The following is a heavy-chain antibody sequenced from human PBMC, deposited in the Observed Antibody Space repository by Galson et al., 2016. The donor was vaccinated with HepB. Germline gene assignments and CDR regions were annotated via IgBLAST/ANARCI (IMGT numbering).Heavy chain of an antibody. D-gene: IGHD6-19*01. J-gene: IGHJ3*02. CDR2: IFGCGGTS. CDR3: AKALYSSPFVSAYDI. V-gene: IGHV3-23*01. CDR1: GFTSSSYA. Sequence: SLRLSCAASGFTSSSYAMTWVRQAPGKGLEWVSGIFGCGGTSYYADSVKGRFTISRDNSKNTLYVQMDSLRVEDSAVYYCAKALYSSPFVSAYDIWGQGTMVTVSS.